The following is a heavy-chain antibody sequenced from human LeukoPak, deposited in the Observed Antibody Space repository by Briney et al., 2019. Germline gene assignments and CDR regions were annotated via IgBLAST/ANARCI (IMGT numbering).Heavy chain of an antibody. Sequence: GGSLRLTCAASGFTFSTYWMSWVRQAPGKGLEWVANIKQDGSEKYYVDSVKGRFTISRDNAKNSLYLQMSSLRADDTAVYYCARDLPTGSDYFDYWGQGTLVTVSS. D-gene: IGHD6-6*01. CDR2: IKQDGSEK. J-gene: IGHJ4*02. CDR3: ARDLPTGSDYFDY. CDR1: GFTFSTYW. V-gene: IGHV3-7*01.